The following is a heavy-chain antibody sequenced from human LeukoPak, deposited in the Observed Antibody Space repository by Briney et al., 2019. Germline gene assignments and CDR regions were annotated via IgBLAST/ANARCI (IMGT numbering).Heavy chain of an antibody. CDR1: GFTFSSYA. CDR2: IKQDGSEK. V-gene: IGHV3-7*01. CDR3: ASASSSRNAFDI. J-gene: IGHJ3*02. D-gene: IGHD6-6*01. Sequence: GGSLRLSCAASGFTFSSYAMSWVRQAPGKGLEWVANIKQDGSEKYYVDSVKGRFTISRDNAKNSLYLQMNSLRAEDTAVYYCASASSSRNAFDIWGQGTMVTVSS.